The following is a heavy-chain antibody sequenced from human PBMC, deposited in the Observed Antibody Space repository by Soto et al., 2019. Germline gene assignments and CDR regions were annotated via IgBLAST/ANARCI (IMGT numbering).Heavy chain of an antibody. J-gene: IGHJ3*02. CDR1: GGSINNYH. V-gene: IGHV4-59*01. CDR2: ISYSGNT. D-gene: IGHD7-27*01. CDR3: ARDEYPGLTGAFDI. Sequence: PSETLSLTCTVSGGSINNYHWSWIRQTPGKGLEWIGYISYSGNTDYNPTLKSRVTISVDTSKNQFSLKLIFVTAADTAVYYCARDEYPGLTGAFDIWGQATMVTVSS.